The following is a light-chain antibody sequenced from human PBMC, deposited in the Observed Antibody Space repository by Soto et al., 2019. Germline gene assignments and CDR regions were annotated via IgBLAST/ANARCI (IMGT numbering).Light chain of an antibody. V-gene: IGKV1-8*01. CDR1: QGISSY. CDR2: AAS. Sequence: MYQSPSALSASTGDRVTITCRASQGISSYLAWYQQKPGKAPKLLIYAASNLHPGVPSRFRGSGSGTEFSFNITSLQPEDVATYYCQQYDDLPITFGQGTLLAVK. CDR3: QQYDDLPIT. J-gene: IGKJ5*01.